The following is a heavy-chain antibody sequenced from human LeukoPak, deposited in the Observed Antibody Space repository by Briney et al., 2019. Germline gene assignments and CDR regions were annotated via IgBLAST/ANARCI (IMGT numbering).Heavy chain of an antibody. D-gene: IGHD3-10*01. V-gene: IGHV3-53*01. Sequence: PGGSLRLSCAASGFTVKTNCMSWVRQAPGKGLEWVSTMCGGGTTHYTDSVKGRFTISRDDSRNTLYLQMNSLRAEDTAVYFCSLIWLGELLRTDSHLIDFWGQGTLVTVSS. CDR3: SLIWLGELLRTDSHLIDF. CDR2: MCGGGTT. J-gene: IGHJ4*02. CDR1: GFTVKTNC.